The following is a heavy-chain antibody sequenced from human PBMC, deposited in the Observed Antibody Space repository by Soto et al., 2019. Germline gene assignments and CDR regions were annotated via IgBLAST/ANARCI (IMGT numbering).Heavy chain of an antibody. CDR1: GVLISSYY. CDR2: IYYSGNT. CDR3: ASLYRRRGWEWATEPLFDY. Sequence: SETLSLTCNVSGVLISSYYWSWIRQPPGKGLEWIGYIYYSGNTNYNSSLESRVTISVDTSKNQISLRLSSVIATDTAVYYCASLYRRRGWEWATEPLFDYWGQGTLVTVSS. J-gene: IGHJ4*02. D-gene: IGHD6-19*01. V-gene: IGHV4-59*08.